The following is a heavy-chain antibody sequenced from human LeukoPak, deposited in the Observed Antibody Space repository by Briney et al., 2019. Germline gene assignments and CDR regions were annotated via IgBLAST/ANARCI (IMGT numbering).Heavy chain of an antibody. CDR3: ARHRVRGVIRGYYYYMDV. CDR2: IYTSGST. D-gene: IGHD3-10*01. Sequence: PSQTLSLTCTVSGGSISSGSYYWSWIRQPAGTGLEWIGRIYTSGSTNYNPSLKSRVTISVDTSKNQFSLKLSSVTAADTAVYYCARHRVRGVIRGYYYYMDVWGKGTTVTISS. V-gene: IGHV4-61*02. CDR1: GGSISSGSYY. J-gene: IGHJ6*03.